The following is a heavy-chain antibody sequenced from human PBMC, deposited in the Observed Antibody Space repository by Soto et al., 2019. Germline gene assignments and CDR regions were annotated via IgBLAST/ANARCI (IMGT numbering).Heavy chain of an antibody. CDR3: TTYTGTYRDY. V-gene: IGHV3-21*01. J-gene: IGHJ4*02. CDR2: ITSGSGVT. Sequence: EVQLVESGGGLVKPGESLRLSCVASGLRFTSYGMSWVHQAPGRGLEWVSSITSGSGVTFYADSVKGRFTISRDNAKNSLHLQMNSLRAEDTAVYYCTTYTGTYRDYWGLGTLVTVSS. D-gene: IGHD1-26*01. CDR1: GLRFTSYG.